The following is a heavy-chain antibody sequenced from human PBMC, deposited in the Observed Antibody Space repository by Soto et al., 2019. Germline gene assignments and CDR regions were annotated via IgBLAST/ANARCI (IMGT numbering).Heavy chain of an antibody. CDR1: GYTFTSYA. CDR3: ASGYSSGWYDKRDAFDI. Sequence: ASVKVSCKASGYTFTSYAMHWVRQAPGQRLERMGWINAGNGNTKYSQKLQGRVTITRDTSTSTAYMELRSLRSDDTAVYYCASGYSSGWYDKRDAFDIWGQGTMVTVSS. D-gene: IGHD6-19*01. CDR2: INAGNGNT. V-gene: IGHV1-3*01. J-gene: IGHJ3*02.